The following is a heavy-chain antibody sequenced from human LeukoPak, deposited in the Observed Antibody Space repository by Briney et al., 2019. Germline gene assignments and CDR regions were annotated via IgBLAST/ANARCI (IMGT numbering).Heavy chain of an antibody. V-gene: IGHV1-24*01. CDR3: ATRYSSSWYRDDY. Sequence: ASVKVSCKVSGYTLTELSMHWVRQAPGKGLELMGGFDPEDGETIYAQKFQGRVTMTEDTSTDTAYMELSSLRSEDTAVYYCATRYSSSWYRDDYWGQGTLVTVSS. J-gene: IGHJ4*02. CDR2: FDPEDGET. D-gene: IGHD6-13*01. CDR1: GYTLTELS.